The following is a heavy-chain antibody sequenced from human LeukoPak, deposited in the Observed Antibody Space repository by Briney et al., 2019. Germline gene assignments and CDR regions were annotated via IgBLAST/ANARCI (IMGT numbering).Heavy chain of an antibody. D-gene: IGHD1-26*01. CDR3: SRRDSSGSFDS. V-gene: IGHV4-4*07. Sequence: SETLSLTCTVSGGSISSYYWSRIRQPAGKGLEWIGRIYTSGSTNYNPSLKSRVTMSVDTSKNQFSLKLSSVTAADTAVYYCSRRDSSGSFDSWGQGTLVTVSS. J-gene: IGHJ4*02. CDR1: GGSISSYY. CDR2: IYTSGST.